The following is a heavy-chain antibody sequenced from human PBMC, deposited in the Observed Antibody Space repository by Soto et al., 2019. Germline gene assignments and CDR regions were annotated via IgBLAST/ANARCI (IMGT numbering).Heavy chain of an antibody. D-gene: IGHD3-3*01. J-gene: IGHJ4*02. CDR3: ASSIKIFGVVGDSERVTDY. CDR1: GYTFTSYY. CDR2: INPSGGST. Sequence: ASVKVSCKAFGYTFTSYYMHWVRQAPGQGLEWMGIINPSGGSTSYAQKFQGRVTMTRDTSTSTVYMELSSLRSEDTAVYYCASSIKIFGVVGDSERVTDYWGQGTLVTVSS. V-gene: IGHV1-46*03.